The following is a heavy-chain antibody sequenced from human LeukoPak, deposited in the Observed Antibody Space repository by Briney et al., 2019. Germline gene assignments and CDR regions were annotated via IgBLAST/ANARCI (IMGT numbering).Heavy chain of an antibody. Sequence: ASVKVSCKASGGTFSSYAISWVRQAPGQGLEWMGGIIPIFGTANYEQKFQGRVTITADESTSTAYMELSSLRSEDTAVYYCARERGLYDDSSVFDDWGQGTLVTVSS. J-gene: IGHJ4*02. CDR1: GGTFSSYA. D-gene: IGHD3-22*01. CDR2: IIPIFGTA. V-gene: IGHV1-69*13. CDR3: ARERGLYDDSSVFDD.